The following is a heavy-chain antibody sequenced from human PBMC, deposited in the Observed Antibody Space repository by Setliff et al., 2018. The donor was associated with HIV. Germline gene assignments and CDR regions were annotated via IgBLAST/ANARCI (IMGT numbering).Heavy chain of an antibody. J-gene: IGHJ4*02. CDR1: GFTFSSYA. D-gene: IGHD4-17*01. CDR2: ISSGANT. V-gene: IGHV3-23*01. CDR3: AKFFGGYGDYMGFDY. Sequence: GGSLRLSCAASGFTFSSYAMSWVRQTPGKGLEWVSFISSGANTYYADSVKGRFTISRDNSKNTLYLQMNSLRAEDTAVYYCAKFFGGYGDYMGFDYWGQGTLVTVSS.